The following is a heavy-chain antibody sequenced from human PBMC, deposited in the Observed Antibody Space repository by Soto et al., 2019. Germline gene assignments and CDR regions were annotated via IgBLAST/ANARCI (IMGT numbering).Heavy chain of an antibody. CDR1: GGSFRPNY. J-gene: IGHJ5*02. D-gene: IGHD3-22*01. Sequence: QVQLQESGPGLVKPSETLSLTSTVAGGSFRPNYWSWIRQPPGKGLEWVGYIYYGGTTSYNPSLQRRVTISLETSKSQFFLRLTSVTAADTAVYYCARLGAYYQSLDPWGPGTLVTVSS. CDR3: ARLGAYYQSLDP. V-gene: IGHV4-59*08. CDR2: IYYGGTT.